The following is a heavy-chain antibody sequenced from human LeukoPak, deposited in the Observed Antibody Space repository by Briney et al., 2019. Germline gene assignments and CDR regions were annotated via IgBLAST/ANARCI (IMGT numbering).Heavy chain of an antibody. CDR3: ARDKSVGATPFDY. V-gene: IGHV3-7*05. J-gene: IGHJ4*02. Sequence: GGSLRLSCAASGFTFSSHAMTWVRQAPGKGLERVANIKQDGSEKYYVDSVKGRFSISRDNAKKSLYLQMNSLRAEDTAVYYCARDKSVGATPFDYWGQGILVTVSS. CDR2: IKQDGSEK. CDR1: GFTFSSHA. D-gene: IGHD1-26*01.